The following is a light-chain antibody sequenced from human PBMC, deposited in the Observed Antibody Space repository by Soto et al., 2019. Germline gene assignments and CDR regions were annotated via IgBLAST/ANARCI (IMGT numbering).Light chain of an antibody. CDR2: GAS. Sequence: EIVLTQSPGTLSLSPGERATLSCRASQSVSSSYLAWYQQKPGQAPRLLIYGASSRATGIPDRFSGSGSGTDFIPTISSLEPEDFAVYYCHQYGSSPLYTFGQGTKLEIK. J-gene: IGKJ2*01. CDR1: QSVSSSY. CDR3: HQYGSSPLYT. V-gene: IGKV3-20*01.